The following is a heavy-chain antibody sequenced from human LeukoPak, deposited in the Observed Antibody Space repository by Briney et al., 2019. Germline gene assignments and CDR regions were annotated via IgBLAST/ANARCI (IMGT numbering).Heavy chain of an antibody. CDR2: ISSSSSYI. J-gene: IGHJ4*02. CDR3: ARGSPIEITIFTD. V-gene: IGHV3-21*05. Sequence: GGSLRLSCAASGFTFSSYEVNWVRRAPGKGLEWISYISSSSSYIYYADSVKGRFTISRDNAKNSLYLQMNSLRAEDTAVYYCARGSPIEITIFTDWGQGTLVTVSS. D-gene: IGHD3-3*01. CDR1: GFTFSSYE.